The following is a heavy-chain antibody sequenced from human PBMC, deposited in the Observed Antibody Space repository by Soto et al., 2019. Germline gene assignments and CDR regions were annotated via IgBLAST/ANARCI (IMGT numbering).Heavy chain of an antibody. J-gene: IGHJ4*02. CDR2: ISSNGGST. D-gene: IGHD6-19*01. Sequence: PGGSLRLSCAASGVTFSSYAMHWVRQAPGKGLEYVSAISSNGGSTYYADSVKGRFTISRDNSKNTLYLQMGSLRAEDMAVYYCAREYSSGRYSQIDYWGQGTLVTVS. V-gene: IGHV3-64*02. CDR3: AREYSSGRYSQIDY. CDR1: GVTFSSYA.